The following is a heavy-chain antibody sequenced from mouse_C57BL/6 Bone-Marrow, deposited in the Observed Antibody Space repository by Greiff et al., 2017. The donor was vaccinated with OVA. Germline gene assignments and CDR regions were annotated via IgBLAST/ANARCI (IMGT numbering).Heavy chain of an antibody. J-gene: IGHJ2*01. Sequence: QVQLQQPGAELVKPGASVKVSCKASGYTFTSYWMHWVKQRPGQGLEWIGRIHPSASDTNYNQKFKGKATLTVDKSSSTAYMPLSSLTSEDSAVYYCARGFTTVVASDDWGQGTTLTVSS. V-gene: IGHV1-74*01. CDR1: GYTFTSYW. CDR3: ARGFTTVVASDD. CDR2: IHPSASDT. D-gene: IGHD1-1*01.